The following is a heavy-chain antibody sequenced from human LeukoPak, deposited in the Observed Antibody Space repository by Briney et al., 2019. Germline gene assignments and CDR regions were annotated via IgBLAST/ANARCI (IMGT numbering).Heavy chain of an antibody. D-gene: IGHD3-3*02. J-gene: IGHJ4*02. CDR3: TRDPVGIRAYD. V-gene: IGHV3-49*03. Sequence: GGSLRLSCTASGFTFGDYAMSWFRQAPGKGLEWVGFIRSKAYGGTTEYAASVKGRFTISRDDSKSIAYLQMNSLKTEDTAVYYCTRDPVGIRAYDWGQGTLVTVSS. CDR2: IRSKAYGGTT. CDR1: GFTFGDYA.